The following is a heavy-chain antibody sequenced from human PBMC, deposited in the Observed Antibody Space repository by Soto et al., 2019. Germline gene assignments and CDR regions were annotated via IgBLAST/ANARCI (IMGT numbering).Heavy chain of an antibody. Sequence: EVQLVESGGGLVQPGGSLTLSCAASGFTFSNYWMIWVRQAPGKGLEWVANIKQDGGEKYYVDSVKGRFTISRNNAKNSLYLQMNSLRAEDTAVYYCARVIRFSFNWFDLWGQGTLVTVSS. D-gene: IGHD2-21*01. V-gene: IGHV3-7*01. CDR2: IKQDGGEK. CDR1: GFTFSNYW. CDR3: ARVIRFSFNWFDL. J-gene: IGHJ5*02.